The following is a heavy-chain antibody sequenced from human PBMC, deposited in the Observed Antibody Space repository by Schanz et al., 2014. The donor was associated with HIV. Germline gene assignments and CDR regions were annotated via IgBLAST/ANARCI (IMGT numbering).Heavy chain of an antibody. D-gene: IGHD3-3*01. V-gene: IGHV3-23*01. CDR2: ISGTGGST. CDR1: GFTFSDYA. CDR3: STSGYYPPDL. Sequence: EVLLLESGGGLVQPGGSLRLSCAASGFTFSDYAMSWVRQAPGKGLEWVPFISGTGGSTYYTDSVKGRFTISRDNFKDTLYLQMNSLRVEDTAVYYCSTSGYYPPDLWGRGTLVTVSS. J-gene: IGHJ2*01.